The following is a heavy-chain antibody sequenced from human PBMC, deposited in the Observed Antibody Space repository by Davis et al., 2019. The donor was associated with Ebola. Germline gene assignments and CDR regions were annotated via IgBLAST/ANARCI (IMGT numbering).Heavy chain of an antibody. Sequence: SETLSLTCAVSGYSISSGYYWGWIRQPPGKGLEWIGNIYHSGKTYYNPSLKSRVTISVDTSKNQFSLELTSVTATDTAAYYCARSRQWLGALRDWGQGTLIAVS. J-gene: IGHJ4*02. CDR1: GYSISSGYY. CDR3: ARSRQWLGALRD. D-gene: IGHD6-19*01. CDR2: IYHSGKT. V-gene: IGHV4-38-2*01.